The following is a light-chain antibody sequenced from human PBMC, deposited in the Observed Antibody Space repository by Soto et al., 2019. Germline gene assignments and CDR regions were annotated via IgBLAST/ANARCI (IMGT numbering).Light chain of an antibody. Sequence: QSVPTQPASVSGSPGQSITISCTGTSSDVGGYNYVSWYQRHPGKAPKLMIYEVSNRPSGVSNRFSGSKSGNTASLTISGLQAEDEADYYCSSYTSSSTLVVFGGGTKLTVL. V-gene: IGLV2-14*01. J-gene: IGLJ2*01. CDR3: SSYTSSSTLVV. CDR1: SSDVGGYNY. CDR2: EVS.